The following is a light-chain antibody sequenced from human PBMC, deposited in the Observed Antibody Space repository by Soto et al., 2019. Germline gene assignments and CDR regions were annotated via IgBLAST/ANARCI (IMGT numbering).Light chain of an antibody. J-gene: IGKJ2*01. CDR3: MQALQTPPT. CDR1: QSLVHSNGYNY. V-gene: IGKV2-28*01. Sequence: DIVMTQSPLSLPVTPGEPASISCRSSQSLVHSNGYNYLDWYLQKPGHSPQLLIYLGSNRASGVPDRFSGSGSGTDFTLKISRVEAEDVGVYYCMQALQTPPTFGQGTKLEIK. CDR2: LGS.